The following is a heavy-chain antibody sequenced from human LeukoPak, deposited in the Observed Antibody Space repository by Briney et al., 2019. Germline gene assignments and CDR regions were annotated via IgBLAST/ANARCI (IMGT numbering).Heavy chain of an antibody. CDR2: ISGSGGST. CDR1: GFTFSNYA. J-gene: IGHJ4*02. V-gene: IGHV3-23*01. CDR3: AKANYYDSSGYTDY. Sequence: SGGSLRLSCAASGFTFSNYAMNWVRQAPGKGLEWVSGISGSGGSTYYADSVKGRFTISRDNSKNTLYLQMNSLRAEDTAVYYCAKANYYDSSGYTDYWGQGTLVTVSS. D-gene: IGHD3-22*01.